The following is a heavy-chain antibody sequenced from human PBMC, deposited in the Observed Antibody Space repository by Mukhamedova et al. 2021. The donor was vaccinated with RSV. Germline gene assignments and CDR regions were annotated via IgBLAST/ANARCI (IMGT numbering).Heavy chain of an antibody. V-gene: IGHV3-15*01. CDR3: TIGPPGIAAAGTSWFDP. J-gene: IGHJ5*02. D-gene: IGHD6-13*01. CDR2: IKSKTDGGTT. Sequence: WVGRIKSKTDGGTTDYAAPVKGRFTISRDDSKNTLYLQMNSLKTEDTAVYYCTIGPPGIAAAGTSWFDPWGQGTLVTVSS.